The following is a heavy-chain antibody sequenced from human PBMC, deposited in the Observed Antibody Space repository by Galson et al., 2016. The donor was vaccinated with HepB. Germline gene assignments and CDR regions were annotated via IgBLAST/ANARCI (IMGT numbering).Heavy chain of an antibody. CDR2: IYNSGRT. CDR3: ASPSNWEQNFDY. J-gene: IGHJ4*02. Sequence: SETLSLTCSVSGGSIRSSSYYWGWIRQPPGKGLEWIANIYNSGRTYYNPSLKSRVTISVDTSKNQFSLKLSSVTAADTAVYYCASPSNWEQNFDYWGQGTLVTGSS. CDR1: GGSIRSSSYY. V-gene: IGHV4-39*01. D-gene: IGHD7-27*01.